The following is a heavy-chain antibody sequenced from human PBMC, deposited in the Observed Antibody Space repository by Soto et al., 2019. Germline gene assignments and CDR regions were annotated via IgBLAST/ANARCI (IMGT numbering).Heavy chain of an antibody. Sequence: EVQLVESGGGLVKPGGSLRLSCAASGFTFSSYTMSWVRQAPGKGLEWVSSTSGSNTYIYYTDSVRSRFTISRDNAKNSQFLQSNSLRADDAAVSSWARTQGATGNTATHYYCDYWGQGTLVTVSS. CDR3: ARTQGATGNTATHYYCDY. CDR2: TSGSNTYI. J-gene: IGHJ4*02. D-gene: IGHD4-4*01. CDR1: GFTFSSYT. V-gene: IGHV3-21*01.